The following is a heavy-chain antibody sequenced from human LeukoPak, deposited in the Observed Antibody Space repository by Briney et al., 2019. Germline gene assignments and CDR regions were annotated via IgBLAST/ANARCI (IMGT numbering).Heavy chain of an antibody. D-gene: IGHD3-22*01. CDR3: ARDYGLTSPIVVVTNWFDP. CDR1: GSSVTSHA. V-gene: IGHV3-23*01. Sequence: GRSLSPAWVAAGSSVTSHAISWVRQPPGKWLGWVSTLGGRRPSTYYADSVKGRFTISRENSKSTLYLQMNSLRAEDTAVYYCARDYGLTSPIVVVTNWFDPWGQGTLVTVSS. CDR2: LGGRRPST. J-gene: IGHJ5*02.